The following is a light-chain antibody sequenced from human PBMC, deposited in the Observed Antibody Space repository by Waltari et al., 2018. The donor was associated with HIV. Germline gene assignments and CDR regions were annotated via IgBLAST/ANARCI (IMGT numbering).Light chain of an antibody. J-gene: IGKJ2*03. CDR2: GAS. Sequence: EIVMTQSPVTLSVSPGERAALSCRASQSVSTTLAWYQQRPGQAPRLLIYGASTRATCVSARFSGSGSGTDFTLTISSVQSEDFAVYYCLQSDNWPYSFGQGTKLDIK. V-gene: IGKV3-15*01. CDR1: QSVSTT. CDR3: LQSDNWPYS.